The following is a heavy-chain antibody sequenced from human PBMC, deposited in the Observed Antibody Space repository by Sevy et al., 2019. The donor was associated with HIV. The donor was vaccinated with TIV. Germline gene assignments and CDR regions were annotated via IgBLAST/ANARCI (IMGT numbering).Heavy chain of an antibody. CDR2: MSGSDSTI. J-gene: IGHJ6*02. Sequence: GGSLRLSCAASGFTFSDYYMSWIRQAPGKGLEWVSYMSGSDSTIYYADSVKGRFTISRDNAKNSLYLQMNSLRAEDTAVYFCARDHVKDGDLGDYYYYAMDVWGQGTTVTVSS. V-gene: IGHV3-11*01. CDR3: ARDHVKDGDLGDYYYYAMDV. D-gene: IGHD4-17*01. CDR1: GFTFSDYY.